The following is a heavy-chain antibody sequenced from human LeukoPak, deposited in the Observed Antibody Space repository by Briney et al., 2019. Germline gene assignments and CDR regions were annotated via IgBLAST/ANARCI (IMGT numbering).Heavy chain of an antibody. CDR3: VRENFGSSGDAFDI. CDR1: EFTFRDFV. D-gene: IGHD1-26*01. J-gene: IGHJ3*02. Sequence: GGSLRLSCAASEFTFRDFVMHWVRQAPGKGLEWVAVIWSDGSEAYYVDSVKGRFTISRDNSRNTLFLQMDSLTSEDTAVYYCVRENFGSSGDAFDIWGQGTVVTVS. V-gene: IGHV3-33*08. CDR2: IWSDGSEA.